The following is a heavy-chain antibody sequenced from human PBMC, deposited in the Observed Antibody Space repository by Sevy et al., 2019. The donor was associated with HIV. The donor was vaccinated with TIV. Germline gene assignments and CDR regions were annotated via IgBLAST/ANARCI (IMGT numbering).Heavy chain of an antibody. J-gene: IGHJ4*02. D-gene: IGHD3-22*01. Sequence: LSLTCAASGFTFSDYYMSWIRQAPGKGLEWVSYISSSGSTIYYADTVKGRFTISRDNAKNSLYLQMNSLGAEDTAGYYCARGDDSSGYYVRVFDYWGQGTLVTVSS. CDR1: GFTFSDYY. CDR3: ARGDDSSGYYVRVFDY. CDR2: ISSSGSTI. V-gene: IGHV3-11*01.